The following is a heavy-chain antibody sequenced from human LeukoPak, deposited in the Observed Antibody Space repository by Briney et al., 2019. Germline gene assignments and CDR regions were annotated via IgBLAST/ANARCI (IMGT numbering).Heavy chain of an antibody. V-gene: IGHV3-23*01. Sequence: GGSLRLSCAASGFTFTNYGMHWVRQAPGKGLEWVSSIVGSGYTTYYADSVKGRSTISRDNSKNTVYLQMNSLRAEDTAVYYCALLGLNWGQGTLVTVSS. D-gene: IGHD2-15*01. CDR1: GFTFTNYG. CDR2: IVGSGYTT. CDR3: ALLGLN. J-gene: IGHJ4*02.